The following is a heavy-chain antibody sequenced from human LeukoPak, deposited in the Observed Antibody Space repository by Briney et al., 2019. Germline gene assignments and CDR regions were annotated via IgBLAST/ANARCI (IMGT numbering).Heavy chain of an antibody. CDR2: INGGGTGT. J-gene: IGHJ4*02. CDR3: AKAGAIKFDF. Sequence: GGSLRLSCAASGFIFSNSAMSWVRQAPGKGLEWVSGINGGGTGTYYAYSVRSRVTISRDNSKNTLHLDMNSVRAEDTAIYYCAKAGAIKFDFWGQGILVTVSS. V-gene: IGHV3-23*01. D-gene: IGHD1-26*01. CDR1: GFIFSNSA.